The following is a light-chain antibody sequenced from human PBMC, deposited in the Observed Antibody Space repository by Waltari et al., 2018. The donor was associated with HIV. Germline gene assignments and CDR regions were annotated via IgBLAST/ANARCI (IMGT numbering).Light chain of an antibody. Sequence: QSALTQTDSVSGSPGQSITISCTATSTGVVNYNLIYWYQQYPDRAPRLMIYEGTNRPSGVSDRFSGSKSVNTASLTISGLQAEDEADYYCFLFVGGRRLFGGGTKVTVL. CDR3: FLFVGGRRL. V-gene: IGLV2-23*01. J-gene: IGLJ3*02. CDR1: STGVVNYNL. CDR2: EGT.